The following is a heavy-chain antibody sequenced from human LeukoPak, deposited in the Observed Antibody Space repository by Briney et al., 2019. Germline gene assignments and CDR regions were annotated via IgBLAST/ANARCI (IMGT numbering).Heavy chain of an antibody. D-gene: IGHD3-16*01. CDR3: AKGGSWQRLVWVDY. V-gene: IGHV1-2*02. CDR1: GYTFTGYY. CDR2: INPNNGDT. Sequence: ASVKVSCKASGYTFTGYYVYWVRQAPGQGPEWMGWINPNNGDTHYAQKFQGRVTMARDTSITTAYMELSRLTSDDTAMYFCAKGGSWQRLVWVDYWGQGTLVTVSS. J-gene: IGHJ4*02.